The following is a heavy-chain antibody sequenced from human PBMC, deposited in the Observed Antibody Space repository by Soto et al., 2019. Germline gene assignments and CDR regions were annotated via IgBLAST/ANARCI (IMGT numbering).Heavy chain of an antibody. J-gene: IGHJ5*02. CDR2: IYSGGST. CDR3: ARGGQYYWFDP. D-gene: IGHD4-4*01. CDR1: GFTVSSNY. V-gene: IGHV3-53*01. Sequence: GGSLRLSCAASGFTVSSNYMSWVRQAPGKGLEWVSVIYSGGSTYYADSVKGRFTISRDNSKDTLYLQMNSLRAEDTAVYYCARGGQYYWFDPWGQGTLVTVSS.